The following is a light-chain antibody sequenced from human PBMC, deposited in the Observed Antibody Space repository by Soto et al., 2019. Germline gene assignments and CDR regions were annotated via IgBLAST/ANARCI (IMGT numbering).Light chain of an antibody. CDR2: AAS. CDR3: QQLNSYPRT. CDR1: QALSNY. V-gene: IGKV1-9*01. J-gene: IGKJ1*01. Sequence: IQLTLSPSVLSASVGDTVTITCRASQALSNYLAWYQQKPGKAPNLLIYAASTLQSGVPSRFSGSASGTEFTLTISSLQPEDFATYYCQQLNSYPRTFGQGTKVDIK.